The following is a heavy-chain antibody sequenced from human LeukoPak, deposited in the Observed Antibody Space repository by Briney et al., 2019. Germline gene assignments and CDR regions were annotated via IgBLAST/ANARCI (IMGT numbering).Heavy chain of an antibody. J-gene: IGHJ4*02. Sequence: GGSLRLSCAASGFTFSSYAMHWVRQAPGKGLEWVAVISYDGSNKYYADSVKGRFTISRDNSKNTLYLQMNSLRAEDTAVYYRARVARGGIVVVPAAMHYWGQGTLVTVSS. D-gene: IGHD2-2*01. CDR3: ARVARGGIVVVPAAMHY. CDR1: GFTFSSYA. V-gene: IGHV3-30*04. CDR2: ISYDGSNK.